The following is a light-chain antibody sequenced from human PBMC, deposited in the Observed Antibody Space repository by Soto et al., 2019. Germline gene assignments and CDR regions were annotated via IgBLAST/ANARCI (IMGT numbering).Light chain of an antibody. CDR1: QSISSW. J-gene: IGKJ1*01. CDR3: QQYNSYPVG. CDR2: KAS. V-gene: IGKV1-5*03. Sequence: DIQMTQSPSTLSASVGDRVTITCRASQSISSWLAWYQQKPGKAPKLLIYKASSLESGVPSRFSGSGSGTEFTLTNSSLQPDDFATYYCQQYNSYPVGFGQGTKVEIK.